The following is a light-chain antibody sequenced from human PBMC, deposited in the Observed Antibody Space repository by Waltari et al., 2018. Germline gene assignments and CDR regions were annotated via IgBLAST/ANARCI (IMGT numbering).Light chain of an antibody. V-gene: IGLV6-57*01. CDR2: AGD. Sequence: NFMLTQPHSVSESPGKTVTISCTRSSGSIASNYVQLYQQRPGRSPTPGIFAGDQRPSGVPDLFAGSIDRSSNSASLTFSGLKTEDEADYYCQSYDSSDLWVFGGGTRLTVL. CDR3: QSYDSSDLWV. CDR1: SGSIASNY. J-gene: IGLJ3*02.